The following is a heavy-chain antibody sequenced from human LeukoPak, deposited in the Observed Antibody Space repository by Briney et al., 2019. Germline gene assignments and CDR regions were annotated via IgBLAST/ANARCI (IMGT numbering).Heavy chain of an antibody. J-gene: IGHJ4*02. V-gene: IGHV1-24*01. CDR1: GYALTELS. CDR3: AADLGSGSYYLDY. CDR2: FDPEDGET. D-gene: IGHD3-10*01. Sequence: ASVEVSCKVSGYALTELSMHWVRQAPGKGLEWMGSFDPEDGETIYAQKFQGRVTMTEDTSPDTAYMELSSLRSEDTAVYYCAADLGSGSYYLDYWGQGTLVTVSS.